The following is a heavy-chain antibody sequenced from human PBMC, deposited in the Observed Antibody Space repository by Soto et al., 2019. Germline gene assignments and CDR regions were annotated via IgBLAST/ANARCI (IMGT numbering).Heavy chain of an antibody. CDR3: AREHSSGWSFYFDY. V-gene: IGHV4-59*01. CDR1: GGSISSYY. Sequence: SETLSLTCTVSGGSISSYYWSWIRQPPGKGLEWIGYIYYSGSTNYNPSLKSRVTISVDTSKNQFSLKLSSVTAADTAVYYCAREHSSGWSFYFDYWGQGTLVTVSS. D-gene: IGHD6-19*01. J-gene: IGHJ4*02. CDR2: IYYSGST.